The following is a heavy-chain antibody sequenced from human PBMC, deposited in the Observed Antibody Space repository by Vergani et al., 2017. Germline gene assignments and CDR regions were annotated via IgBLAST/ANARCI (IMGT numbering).Heavy chain of an antibody. D-gene: IGHD5-24*01. CDR1: GGSISSYY. V-gene: IGHV4-59*01. CDR2: IYYSGST. Sequence: QVQLQESGPGLVKPSETLSLTCTVSGGSISSYYWSWIRQPPGKGLEWIGYIYYSGSTNYNPSLKSRVTISVDTSKNQFSLKLSSVTAADTAVYYCARLSRDGYNDFDYWGQGTLVTVSS. J-gene: IGHJ4*02. CDR3: ARLSRDGYNDFDY.